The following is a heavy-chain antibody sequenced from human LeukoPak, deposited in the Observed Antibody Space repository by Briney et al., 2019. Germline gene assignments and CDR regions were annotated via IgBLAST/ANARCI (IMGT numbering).Heavy chain of an antibody. CDR2: IYYSGST. V-gene: IGHV4-31*03. CDR1: GGSISSGGYY. D-gene: IGHD5-12*01. CDR3: ARVAGYSGRPKGYFDY. Sequence: SETLSLTCTDSGGSISSGGYYWSWIRQHPGKGLEWIGYIYYSGSTYYNPSLKSRVTISVDTSKNQFSLKLSSVTAADTAVYYCARVAGYSGRPKGYFDYWGQGTLVTVSS. J-gene: IGHJ4*02.